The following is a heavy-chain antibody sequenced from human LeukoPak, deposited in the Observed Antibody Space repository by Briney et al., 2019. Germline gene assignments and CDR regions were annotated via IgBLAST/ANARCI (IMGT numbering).Heavy chain of an antibody. CDR1: GGSFSGYY. V-gene: IGHV4-59*08. D-gene: IGHD3-3*01. CDR3: ARSYYDFWSGYPKPDAFDI. Sequence: SETLSLTCAVYGGSFSGYYWNWIRQPPGKGLEWIGYIYYSGSTTYNPSLKSRVTISVDTSKDQFSLKLSSVTAADTAVYYCARSYYDFWSGYPKPDAFDIWGQGTMVTVSS. CDR2: IYYSGST. J-gene: IGHJ3*02.